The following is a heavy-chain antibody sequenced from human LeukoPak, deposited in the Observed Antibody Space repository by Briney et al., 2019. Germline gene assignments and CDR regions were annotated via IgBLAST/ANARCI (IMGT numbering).Heavy chain of an antibody. Sequence: KPSETLSLTCTVSGGSISSYYWSWIRQPPGKGLEWIGYIYYSGSTNYNPSLKSRVTISVDTSKNQFSLKLSPVTAADTAVYYCARSRARDAFDIWGQGTMVTVSS. D-gene: IGHD6-6*01. CDR1: GGSISSYY. CDR2: IYYSGST. J-gene: IGHJ3*02. V-gene: IGHV4-59*01. CDR3: ARSRARDAFDI.